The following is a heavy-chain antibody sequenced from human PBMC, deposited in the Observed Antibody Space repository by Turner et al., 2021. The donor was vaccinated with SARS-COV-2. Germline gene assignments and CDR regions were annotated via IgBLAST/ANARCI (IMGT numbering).Heavy chain of an antibody. CDR1: GFTVSSNY. D-gene: IGHD4-17*01. Sequence: EVQLVESGGGLIQPGGSLRLSCAASGFTVSSNYMSWVRQAPGKGLEWVSVIYSGGSTYYTDSVKGRFTISRDNSKNTLYLQMNSLRAADTAVYYCARDYGDYYFDYWGQGTLVTVSS. CDR3: ARDYGDYYFDY. CDR2: IYSGGST. J-gene: IGHJ4*02. V-gene: IGHV3-53*01.